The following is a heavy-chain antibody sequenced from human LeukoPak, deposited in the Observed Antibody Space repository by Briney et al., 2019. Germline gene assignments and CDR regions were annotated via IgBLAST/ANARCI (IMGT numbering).Heavy chain of an antibody. CDR1: GYTFTSYD. V-gene: IGHV1-8*03. D-gene: IGHD3-10*01. J-gene: IGHJ4*02. Sequence: ASVKVSYKASGYTFTSYDINWVRQATGQGLEWMGWMNPNSGNTGYAQKFQGRVTITRNTSISTAYMELSSLRSEDTAVYYCARGRALYGSGSDYWGQGTPVTVSS. CDR2: MNPNSGNT. CDR3: ARGRALYGSGSDY.